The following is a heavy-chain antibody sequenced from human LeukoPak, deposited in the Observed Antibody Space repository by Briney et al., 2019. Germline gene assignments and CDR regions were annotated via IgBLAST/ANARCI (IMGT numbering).Heavy chain of an antibody. D-gene: IGHD3-10*01. V-gene: IGHV1-8*01. CDR1: GYTFTSYD. CDR2: MNPNSGNT. CDR3: ARGWWDYYGSGSPRDY. Sequence: ASVKVSCKASGYTFTSYDINWVRQATGQGPEWMRWMNPNSGNTGYAQKFQGRVTMTRNTSISTAYMELSSLRSEDTAVYYCARGWWDYYGSGSPRDYWGQGTLVTVSS. J-gene: IGHJ4*02.